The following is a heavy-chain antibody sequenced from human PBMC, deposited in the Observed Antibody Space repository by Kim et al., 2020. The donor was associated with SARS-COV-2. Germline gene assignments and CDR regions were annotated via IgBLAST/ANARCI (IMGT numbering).Heavy chain of an antibody. Sequence: GGSLRLSCAASGFTFSSYGMHWVRQAPGKGLEWVAVISYDGSNKYYADSVKGRFTISRDNSKNTLYLQMNSLRAEDTAVYYCAKNGADYGDDVFDYWGQGTLVTVSS. CDR2: ISYDGSNK. CDR3: AKNGADYGDDVFDY. V-gene: IGHV3-30*18. D-gene: IGHD4-17*01. CDR1: GFTFSSYG. J-gene: IGHJ4*02.